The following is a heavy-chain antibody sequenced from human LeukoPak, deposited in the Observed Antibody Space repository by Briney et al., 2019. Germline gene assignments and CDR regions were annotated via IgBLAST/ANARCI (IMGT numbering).Heavy chain of an antibody. V-gene: IGHV1-8*01. D-gene: IGHD2-15*01. CDR2: MNPNSCNT. Sequence: ASVKVSCKASGYTFTSYDINWVRQATGQGLEWMGWMNPNSCNTGYAQKFQGRVTMTRNTPISTAYMELSSLRSEDTAVYYCARGRAGYCSGGSCYVDYWGQGTLVTVSS. CDR1: GYTFTSYD. CDR3: ARGRAGYCSGGSCYVDY. J-gene: IGHJ4*02.